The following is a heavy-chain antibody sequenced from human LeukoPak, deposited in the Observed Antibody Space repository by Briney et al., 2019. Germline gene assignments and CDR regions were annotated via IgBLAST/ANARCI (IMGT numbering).Heavy chain of an antibody. CDR1: GFTFSSYS. D-gene: IGHD3-3*01. V-gene: IGHV3-21*01. J-gene: IGHJ6*03. CDR3: ARDPGYYDFWSGYYYYYYYMDV. Sequence: GGSLRLSCAASGFTFSSYSMNWVRQAPGKGLEWVSSISSSSSYIYYADSVKGRFTISRDNAKNSLYLQMNSLRAEDTAVYYCARDPGYYDFWSGYYYYYYYMDVWGKGTTVTVSS. CDR2: ISSSSSYI.